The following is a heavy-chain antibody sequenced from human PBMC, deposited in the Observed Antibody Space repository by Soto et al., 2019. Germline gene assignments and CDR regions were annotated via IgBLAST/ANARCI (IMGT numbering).Heavy chain of an antibody. CDR2: IFYSGST. D-gene: IGHD2-21*02. CDR3: ASANCGGDCSYRHDRYYFES. V-gene: IGHV4-30-4*01. CDR1: GGSITSDDYY. Sequence: QVQLQELGPGLVKPSQSLSLTCTVSGGSITSDDYYWSWIRQPPGRGLEWIGYIFYSGSTHYNPSLKSRFIISLDTSKKQVSLKLSSVTAADTAVYYCASANCGGDCSYRHDRYYFESWGQGTLVTVSS. J-gene: IGHJ4*02.